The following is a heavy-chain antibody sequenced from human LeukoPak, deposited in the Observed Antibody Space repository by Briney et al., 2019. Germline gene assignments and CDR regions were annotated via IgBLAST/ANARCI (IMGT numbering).Heavy chain of an antibody. D-gene: IGHD6-13*01. CDR1: GGSISSYY. Sequence: PSETLSLTCTVSGGSISSYYWGWIRQPPGKGLEWIGSIYYSGSTYYNPSLKSRVTISVDTSKNQFSLKLSSVTAADTAVYYCARQLQEQLGYYYYMDVWGKGTTVTVSS. CDR3: ARQLQEQLGYYYYMDV. J-gene: IGHJ6*03. V-gene: IGHV4-39*01. CDR2: IYYSGST.